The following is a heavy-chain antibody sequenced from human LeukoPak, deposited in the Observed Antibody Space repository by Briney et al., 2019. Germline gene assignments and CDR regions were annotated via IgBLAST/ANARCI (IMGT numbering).Heavy chain of an antibody. Sequence: ASVKVSCKASGYTFTSYAIHWLRQAPGQRLEWMGWISAGNGNTKYSQNFQGRVTFISNTSATTAFTELSSLRSEDAAVYYCARDSGSGSNDYWGQGTLVTVSS. CDR2: ISAGNGNT. V-gene: IGHV1-3*01. CDR3: ARDSGSGSNDY. J-gene: IGHJ4*02. D-gene: IGHD1-26*01. CDR1: GYTFTSYA.